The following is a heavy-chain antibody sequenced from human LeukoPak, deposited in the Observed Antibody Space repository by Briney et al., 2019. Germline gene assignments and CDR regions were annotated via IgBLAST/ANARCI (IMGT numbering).Heavy chain of an antibody. CDR2: IYHSGST. CDR3: ARAEGWFGETPVYYMDV. Sequence: PSETLSLTCTVSGYSISSGYYWGWIRQPPGKGLEWIGSIYHSGSTYYNPSLKSRVTISVDTSKNQSSLKLSSVTAADTAVYYCARAEGWFGETPVYYMDVWGKGTTVTISS. D-gene: IGHD3-10*01. J-gene: IGHJ6*03. CDR1: GYSISSGYY. V-gene: IGHV4-38-2*02.